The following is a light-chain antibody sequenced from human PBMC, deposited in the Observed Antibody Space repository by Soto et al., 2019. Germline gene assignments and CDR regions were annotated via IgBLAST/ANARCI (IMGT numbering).Light chain of an antibody. CDR2: LNRDGSH. CDR3: QTWGTGIVI. Sequence: QPVLTQSPSASASLGASVKLTCTLSSGHSNYAIAWHQQQPEKGPRYLMMLNRDGSHSKGDGIPNRFSGSSSGAERYLTISCLESEEGADYYCQTWGTGIVIFGGGTKLTVL. V-gene: IGLV4-69*01. J-gene: IGLJ2*01. CDR1: SGHSNYA.